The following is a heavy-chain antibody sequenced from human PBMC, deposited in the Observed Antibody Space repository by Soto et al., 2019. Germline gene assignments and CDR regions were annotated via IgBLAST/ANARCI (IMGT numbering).Heavy chain of an antibody. J-gene: IGHJ4*02. CDR2: ISYDGSNK. D-gene: IGHD4-4*01. CDR1: GFTFSSYA. Sequence: QVQLVESGGGVVQPGRSLRLSCAASGFTFSSYAMHWVRQAPGKGLEWVAVISYDGSNKYYADSVKGRFTISRDNSKNTLYLQMNSLRAEDTAVYYCAREQNHDYKGEGVDYWGQGTLVTVSS. V-gene: IGHV3-30-3*01. CDR3: AREQNHDYKGEGVDY.